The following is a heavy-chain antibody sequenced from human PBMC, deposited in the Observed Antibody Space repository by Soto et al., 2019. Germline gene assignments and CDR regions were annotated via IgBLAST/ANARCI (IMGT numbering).Heavy chain of an antibody. Sequence: QVQLQESGPGLVKPSQTLSLTCTVSGGSISSGDYYWSWIRQPPGKGLEWIGYIYYSGSTYYNPSLKSRVTISVDTSKNQFSLKLSSVTAADTAVYYCARDHRLWDSSGYYEEISGYYYYGMDVWGQGTTVTVSS. J-gene: IGHJ6*02. V-gene: IGHV4-30-4*01. CDR2: IYYSGST. D-gene: IGHD3-22*01. CDR3: ARDHRLWDSSGYYEEISGYYYYGMDV. CDR1: GGSISSGDYY.